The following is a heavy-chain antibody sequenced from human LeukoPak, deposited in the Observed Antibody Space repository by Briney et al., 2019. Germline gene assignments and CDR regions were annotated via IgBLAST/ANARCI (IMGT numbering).Heavy chain of an antibody. Sequence: GGSLRLSCAASGFTFSDYEMNWVRQAPGKGLEWVANIKQDGSEKYYVDSVKGRFTISRDNAKNSLYLQMNSLRAEDTAVYYCARDQGNFDYWGQGTLVTVSS. CDR3: ARDQGNFDY. CDR2: IKQDGSEK. V-gene: IGHV3-7*01. CDR1: GFTFSDYE. J-gene: IGHJ4*02.